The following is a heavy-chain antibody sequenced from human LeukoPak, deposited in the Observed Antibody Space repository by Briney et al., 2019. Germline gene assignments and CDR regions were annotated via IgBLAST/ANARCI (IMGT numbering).Heavy chain of an antibody. Sequence: ASVKVSCKASGGTFSSYAISWVRQAPGQGLEWMGGIISIFGTANYAQKFQGRVTITADESTSTAYMELSSLRSEDTAVYYCATRGEYYDSSGYKNDAFDIWGQGTMVTVSS. J-gene: IGHJ3*02. CDR2: IISIFGTA. D-gene: IGHD3-22*01. CDR1: GGTFSSYA. V-gene: IGHV1-69*13. CDR3: ATRGEYYDSSGYKNDAFDI.